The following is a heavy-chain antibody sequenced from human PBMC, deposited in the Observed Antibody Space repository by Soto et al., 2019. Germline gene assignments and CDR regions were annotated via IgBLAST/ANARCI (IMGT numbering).Heavy chain of an antibody. D-gene: IGHD3-3*01. Sequence: ASVKVSCKASGYTFTSYGISWVRQAPGQGLEWMGWISAYNGNTNYAQKLQGRVTMTTDTSTSTAYMELRSLRSDDTAVYYCARDNWSDFWSGYYFGYSGYDSGNWFDPWGQGTLVTVSS. J-gene: IGHJ5*02. CDR2: ISAYNGNT. V-gene: IGHV1-18*01. CDR3: ARDNWSDFWSGYYFGYSGYDSGNWFDP. CDR1: GYTFTSYG.